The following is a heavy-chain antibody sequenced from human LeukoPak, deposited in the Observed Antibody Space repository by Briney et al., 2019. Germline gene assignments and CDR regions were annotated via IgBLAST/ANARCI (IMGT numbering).Heavy chain of an antibody. D-gene: IGHD2-15*01. CDR3: ARDIDVQDYFDS. J-gene: IGHJ4*02. Sequence: GASVKVSCKASGYTFTSYDINWVRQATGQGLEWMGWMNPNSGNTGYAQKFQGRVTMTRNTSISTAYMELSSLRSEDTAVYYCARDIDVQDYFDSWGQGTLVTVSS. CDR2: MNPNSGNT. V-gene: IGHV1-8*01. CDR1: GYTFTSYD.